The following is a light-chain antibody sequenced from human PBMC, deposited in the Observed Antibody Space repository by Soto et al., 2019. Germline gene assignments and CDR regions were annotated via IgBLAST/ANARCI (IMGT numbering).Light chain of an antibody. CDR1: SSDVGRYNI. J-gene: IGLJ3*02. Sequence: QSALTQPASVSGSPGQSITISCTGTSSDVGRYNIVSWYQQHPGKAPKLMIYEGSKRPSGVSDRFSGSKSGNTASLTISGLQAEDEADYYCCSYVDTDTWVFGGGTKLTVL. CDR2: EGS. CDR3: CSYVDTDTWV. V-gene: IGLV2-23*01.